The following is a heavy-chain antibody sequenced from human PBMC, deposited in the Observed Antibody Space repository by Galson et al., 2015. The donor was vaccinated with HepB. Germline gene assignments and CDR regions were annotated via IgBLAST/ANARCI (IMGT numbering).Heavy chain of an antibody. Sequence: SLRLSCAASGFTVSSNYMTWVRQAPGKGLEWVSTLYRGGSTYYADSVKGRFTISRDNSKNTLFLQMNSLRAEDTAVYYCAREASSGCYYFDYWGQGTLVTVSS. CDR3: AREASSGCYYFDY. CDR1: GFTVSSNY. D-gene: IGHD6-19*01. CDR2: LYRGGST. V-gene: IGHV3-66*01. J-gene: IGHJ4*02.